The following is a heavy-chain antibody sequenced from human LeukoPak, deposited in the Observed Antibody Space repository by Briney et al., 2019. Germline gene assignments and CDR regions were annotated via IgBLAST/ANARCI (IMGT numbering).Heavy chain of an antibody. CDR3: AKGLSEGGEFDY. D-gene: IGHD3-16*01. J-gene: IGHJ4*02. V-gene: IGHV3-23*01. CDR2: ISGSGGST. Sequence: GSLRLSFAASGFTFSSYAMSWVRPAPGKGLEWGSAISGSGGSTYYADSVKGRFTISRDNSKNTLYLQMNSLRAEDTAVYYCAKGLSEGGEFDYWGQGTLVTVSS. CDR1: GFTFSSYA.